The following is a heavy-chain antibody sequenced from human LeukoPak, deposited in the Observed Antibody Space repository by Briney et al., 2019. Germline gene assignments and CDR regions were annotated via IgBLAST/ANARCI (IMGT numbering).Heavy chain of an antibody. V-gene: IGHV3-43D*04. CDR3: ARSGHYRIDL. J-gene: IGHJ4*03. CDR2: ITWDGTTT. D-gene: IGHD3-3*01. Sequence: GGSLRLSCVASRFAFDDYAMDWVRQSPGKGLEWVSFITWDGTTTSYVDSVKGRFTISRDNSKNSLYLQLDSLRVEDSGLYYCARSGHYRIDLWGQGTLVTVSS. CDR1: RFAFDDYA.